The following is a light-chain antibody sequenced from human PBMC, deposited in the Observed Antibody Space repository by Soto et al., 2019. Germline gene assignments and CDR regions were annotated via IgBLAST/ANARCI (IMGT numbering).Light chain of an antibody. CDR3: QQYNNWLIT. CDR1: QSVSSN. CDR2: GAS. J-gene: IGKJ5*01. Sequence: EIVMTQSPATLSVSPGERATLSCRASQSVSSNLAWYQQKPGQAPRLLIYGASTRATGIPARFSGSGSGTVFTLTISSLQSEDFAFYYCQQYNNWLITFGQGTRLEIK. V-gene: IGKV3-15*01.